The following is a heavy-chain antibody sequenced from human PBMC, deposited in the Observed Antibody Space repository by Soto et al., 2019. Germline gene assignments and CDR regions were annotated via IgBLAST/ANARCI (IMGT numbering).Heavy chain of an antibody. Sequence: ASVKVSCKASGYTFTSYGISWVRQAPGQGLEWMGWISAYNGNTNYAQKLQGRVTMTTDTSTSKAYMELRSLRSDDTAVYYCARGTLWVREVTTTTSYDAFDIWGQGTMVTVSS. CDR1: GYTFTSYG. J-gene: IGHJ3*02. CDR2: ISAYNGNT. CDR3: ARGTLWVREVTTTTSYDAFDI. V-gene: IGHV1-18*01. D-gene: IGHD3-10*01.